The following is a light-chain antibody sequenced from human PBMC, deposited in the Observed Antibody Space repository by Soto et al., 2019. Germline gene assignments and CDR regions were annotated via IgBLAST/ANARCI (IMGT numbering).Light chain of an antibody. CDR3: QQYNSYPIT. Sequence: DIRMTQSPSTLSASVGDRVTITCRASQSISSWLAWYQQKPGKAPKLLIYDASSLESGVPSRFSGSGSGTEFTLTISSLQPDDFATYYCQQYNSYPITFGQGTRLEIK. CDR2: DAS. CDR1: QSISSW. J-gene: IGKJ5*01. V-gene: IGKV1-5*01.